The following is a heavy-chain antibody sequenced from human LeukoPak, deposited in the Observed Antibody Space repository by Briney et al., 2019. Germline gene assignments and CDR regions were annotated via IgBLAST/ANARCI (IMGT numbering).Heavy chain of an antibody. Sequence: GGSLRLSCAASGFIFRDHGMHWVSQAPGRGLEWLAAVSYDGNDKYYADSVKGRFTISRDNSKNTLNLQMNNLRPEDTAMYFCTKDLRGGLWFYYFDSWGQGTQVTVSS. CDR2: VSYDGNDK. CDR1: GFIFRDHG. D-gene: IGHD3-10*01. CDR3: TKDLRGGLWFYYFDS. J-gene: IGHJ4*02. V-gene: IGHV3-30*18.